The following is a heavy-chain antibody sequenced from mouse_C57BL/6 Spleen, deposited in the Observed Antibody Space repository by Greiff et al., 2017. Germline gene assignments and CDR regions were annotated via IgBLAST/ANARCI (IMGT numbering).Heavy chain of an antibody. V-gene: IGHV1-53*01. CDR1: GYTFTSYW. Sequence: VQLQQSGTALVKPGASVKLSCKASGYTFTSYWMNWVKQRPGQGLEWIGNIYPRSGGTNYNEKFKRKATLTADKSSSTAYMQLSSLTSEDSAVYYYASSGVWGTGTTVTVSS. CDR2: IYPRSGGT. D-gene: IGHD3-2*02. CDR3: ASSGV. J-gene: IGHJ1*03.